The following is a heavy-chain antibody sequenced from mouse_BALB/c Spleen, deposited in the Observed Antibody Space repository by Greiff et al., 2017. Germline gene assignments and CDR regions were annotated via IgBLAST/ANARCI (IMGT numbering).Heavy chain of an antibody. V-gene: IGHV1-80*01. D-gene: IGHD2-10*02. CDR2: IYPGDGDT. CDR3: ARWVWGYAMDY. CDR1: GYAFSSYW. Sequence: QLQESGAELVRPGSSVKISCKASGYAFSSYWMNWVKQRPGQGLEWIGQIYPGDGDTNYNGKFKGKATLTADKSSSTAYMQLSSLTSEDSAVYFCARWVWGYAMDYWGQGTSVTVSS. J-gene: IGHJ4*01.